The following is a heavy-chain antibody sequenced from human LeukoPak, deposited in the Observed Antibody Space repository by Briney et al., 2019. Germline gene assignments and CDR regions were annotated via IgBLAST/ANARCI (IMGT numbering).Heavy chain of an antibody. CDR3: ARPVVPARDAFDI. D-gene: IGHD2-2*01. V-gene: IGHV4-39*01. J-gene: IGHJ3*02. CDR2: IYYSGST. Sequence: SETLSLICTVSGGSISSSSYYWGWIRQPPGKGLEWIGSIYYSGSTNYNPSLKSRVTISVDTSKNQFSLKLSSVTAADTAVYYCARPVVPARDAFDIWGQGTMVTVSS. CDR1: GGSISSSSYY.